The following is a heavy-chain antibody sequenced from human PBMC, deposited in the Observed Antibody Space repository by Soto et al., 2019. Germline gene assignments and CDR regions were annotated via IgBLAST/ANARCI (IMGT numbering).Heavy chain of an antibody. Sequence: SETLSLTCSVSGGFVSSSSYSWGWIRQSPGKGLEWIGTMYSSENTYYNPSLLSRVTISVDTSKNQFSLKLSSVTAADTAVYYCARAMVVTQNWFDPWGQGTLVTVSS. V-gene: IGHV4-39*01. J-gene: IGHJ5*02. CDR1: GGFVSSSSYS. CDR3: ARAMVVTQNWFDP. D-gene: IGHD2-21*02. CDR2: MYSSENT.